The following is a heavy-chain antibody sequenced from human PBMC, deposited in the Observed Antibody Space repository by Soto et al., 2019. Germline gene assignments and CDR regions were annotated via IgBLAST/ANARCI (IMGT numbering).Heavy chain of an antibody. J-gene: IGHJ4*02. CDR2: VNPTGGST. Sequence: QVHLVQSGAEVKKPGASVRVSCKASGYTFTSYYIHWVRQAPGQGLEWMAIVNPTGGSTNYAQKFQGRVTVTFDTSTSTVFMELNSLRYEDTAVYYCAIHLAAGDSWGQGTLVTVSS. D-gene: IGHD6-25*01. V-gene: IGHV1-46*03. CDR3: AIHLAAGDS. CDR1: GYTFTSYY.